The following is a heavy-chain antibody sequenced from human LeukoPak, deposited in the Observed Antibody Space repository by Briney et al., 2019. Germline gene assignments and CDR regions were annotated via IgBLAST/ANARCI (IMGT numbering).Heavy chain of an antibody. CDR1: GGSISSGGYY. D-gene: IGHD2-15*01. CDR2: IYYSGST. J-gene: IGHJ2*01. CDR3: ARGSSYCSGGSCYSDYWYFDL. V-gene: IGHV4-31*03. Sequence: SETLSLTCTVSGGSISSGGYYWSWIRRHPGKGLEWIGYIYYSGSTYYNPSLKSRVTISVDTSKNQFSLKLSPVTAADTAVYYCARGSSYCSGGSCYSDYWYFDLWGRGTLVTVSS.